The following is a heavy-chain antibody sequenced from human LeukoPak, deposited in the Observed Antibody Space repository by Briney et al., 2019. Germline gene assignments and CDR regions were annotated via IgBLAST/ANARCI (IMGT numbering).Heavy chain of an antibody. D-gene: IGHD3-22*01. V-gene: IGHV1-69*13. CDR1: GGTFSSYA. Sequence: ASVKVSCKASGGTFSSYAISWVRQAPGQGLEWMGGIIPIFGTANYAQKFQGRVTITADESTSTAYMELSSLRSEDTAVYYCARDLYYANYDSSGYYSTGHYWGQGTLVTVSS. CDR2: IIPIFGTA. CDR3: ARDLYYANYDSSGYYSTGHY. J-gene: IGHJ4*02.